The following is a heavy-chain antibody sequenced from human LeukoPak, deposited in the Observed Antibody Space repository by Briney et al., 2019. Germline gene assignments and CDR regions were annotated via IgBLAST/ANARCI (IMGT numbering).Heavy chain of an antibody. CDR3: ARVLYNGGYIQY. CDR2: IYPRDGST. Sequence: ASVKVSCKASGYSFTSNYIHWVRQAPGQGLEWMGMIYPRDGSTSYAQKFQGRVTVTRDTSTSTVHMELSGLRSEDTAVYYCARVLYNGGYIQYWGQGTLVTVSS. V-gene: IGHV1-46*01. J-gene: IGHJ1*01. CDR1: GYSFTSNY. D-gene: IGHD2-2*02.